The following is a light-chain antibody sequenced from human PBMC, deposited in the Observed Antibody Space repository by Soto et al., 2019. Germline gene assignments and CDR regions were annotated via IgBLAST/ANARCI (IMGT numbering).Light chain of an antibody. J-gene: IGKJ1*01. CDR1: QSIGDS. Sequence: DIQMTQSPSTLSASVGDRVTITCRASQSIGDSLAWYQQKPGKAPYLLISDVSSLERGVPSRFSGSGSGTEFTLTISSMQPDDFATFYCQQYNGYSRTFDQGTKVEI. V-gene: IGKV1-5*01. CDR2: DVS. CDR3: QQYNGYSRT.